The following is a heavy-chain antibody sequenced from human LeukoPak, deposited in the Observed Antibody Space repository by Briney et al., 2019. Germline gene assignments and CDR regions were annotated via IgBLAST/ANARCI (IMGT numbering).Heavy chain of an antibody. CDR1: GFTFDDYA. CDR2: ISWNSGSI. V-gene: IGHV3-9*01. CDR3: AKDKSGGWYDYFDY. D-gene: IGHD6-19*01. Sequence: PGRSLRLSCAASGFTFDDYAMHWVRQAPGKGLEWVSGISWNSGSIGYADSVKGRFTISRDNAKNSLYLQMNSLRAEDTALYYRAKDKSGGWYDYFDYWGQGTLVTVSS. J-gene: IGHJ4*02.